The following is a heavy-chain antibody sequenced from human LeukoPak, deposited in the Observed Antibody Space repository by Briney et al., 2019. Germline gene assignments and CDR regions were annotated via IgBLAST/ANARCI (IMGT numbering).Heavy chain of an antibody. J-gene: IGHJ2*01. V-gene: IGHV3-15*01. Sequence: GGSLRLSCAASGFTFSNAWMSWVRQAPGKGLEWVGRIKSKTDGGTTDYAAPVKGRFTISRDDSKNTLYPQMNSLKTEDTAVYYCTTDSSDCSSTSCYDLGYWYFDLWGRGTLVTVSS. CDR1: GFTFSNAW. CDR3: TTDSSDCSSTSCYDLGYWYFDL. CDR2: IKSKTDGGTT. D-gene: IGHD2-2*01.